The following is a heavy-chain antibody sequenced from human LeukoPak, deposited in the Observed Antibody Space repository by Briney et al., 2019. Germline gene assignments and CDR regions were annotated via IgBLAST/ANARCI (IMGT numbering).Heavy chain of an antibody. CDR1: GDSISSTNYY. V-gene: IGHV4-39*01. CDR3: ARGLGGSSSFMLRYPKNWFDP. CDR2: IYYSGST. J-gene: IGHJ5*02. D-gene: IGHD6-6*01. Sequence: SETLSLTCTVSGDSISSTNYYWGWIRQPPGKGLEWIGSIYYSGSTYYNPSLESRVTISVDTSKNQFSLKLSSVTAADTAVYYCARGLGGSSSFMLRYPKNWFDPWGQGTLVTVSS.